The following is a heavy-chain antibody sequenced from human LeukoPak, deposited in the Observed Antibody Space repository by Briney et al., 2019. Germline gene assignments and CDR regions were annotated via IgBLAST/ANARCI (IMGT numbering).Heavy chain of an antibody. Sequence: PSETLSLTCTVSGGSISSYYWSWIRQPAGKGLEWIGRIYTSGSTNYNPSLKSRVTISVDTSKNQFSLKLSSVSAADTAVYYCARLFGVVISSWFDPWGQGTLVTVSS. CDR3: ARLFGVVISSWFDP. CDR2: IYTSGST. D-gene: IGHD3-3*01. J-gene: IGHJ5*02. CDR1: GGSISSYY. V-gene: IGHV4-4*07.